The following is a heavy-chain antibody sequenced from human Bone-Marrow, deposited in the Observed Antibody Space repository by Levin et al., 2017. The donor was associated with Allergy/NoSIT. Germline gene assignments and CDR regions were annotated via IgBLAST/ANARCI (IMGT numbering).Heavy chain of an antibody. CDR3: AREGTPQSWDY. J-gene: IGHJ4*02. CDR2: VYYTGTT. Sequence: SETLSLTCTVSGGSINRSPFYWVWIRQPPGKGLEWIGSVYYTGTTYYNRSLKSQVTIQVATPKEQFSLKVTSVTAADTAVYYCAREGTPQSWDYWGQGTLVSVSS. D-gene: IGHD1-14*01. CDR1: GGSINRSPFY. V-gene: IGHV4-39*07.